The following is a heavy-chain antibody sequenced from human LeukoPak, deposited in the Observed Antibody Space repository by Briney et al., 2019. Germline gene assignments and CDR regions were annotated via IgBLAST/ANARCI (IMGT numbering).Heavy chain of an antibody. J-gene: IGHJ4*02. CDR1: GYSISSGYY. V-gene: IGHV4-38-2*02. CDR2: IYHSGST. CDR3: ATVSGTRSWYSLYYFDY. Sequence: SETLSLTCTVSGYSISSGYYWGWIRQPPGKGLEWIGSIYHSGSTYYNPSLKSRVTISVDTSKNQFSLKLSSVTAADTAVYYCATVSGTRSWYSLYYFDYWGQGTLVTVSS. D-gene: IGHD6-13*01.